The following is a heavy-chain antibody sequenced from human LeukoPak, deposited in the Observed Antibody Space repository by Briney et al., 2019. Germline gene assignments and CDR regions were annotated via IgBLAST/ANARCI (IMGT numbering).Heavy chain of an antibody. CDR2: INHSGST. CDR3: AREVGATVRGMDV. V-gene: IGHV4-34*01. D-gene: IGHD1-26*01. Sequence: SGTLSLTCAVYGGSFSGYYWSWIRQPPGKGLEWIGEINHSGSTNYNPSLKSRVTISVDTSKNQFSLKLSSVTAADTAVYYCAREVGATVRGMDVWGQGTTVTVSS. CDR1: GGSFSGYY. J-gene: IGHJ6*02.